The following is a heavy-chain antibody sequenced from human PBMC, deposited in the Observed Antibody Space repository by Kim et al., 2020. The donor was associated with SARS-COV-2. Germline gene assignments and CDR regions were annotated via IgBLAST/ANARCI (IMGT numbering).Heavy chain of an antibody. Sequence: SETLSLTCSVSGASVNSHFWGWVRQAPGKRLEWIGYIYNSGSTHYSPSLTSRVTSMVDTSTNHFSLKLKSVTAADTAVYYCVRAHYFASSGNRMDYDFWG. J-gene: IGHJ6*01. D-gene: IGHD3-22*01. CDR1: GASVNSHF. CDR3: VRAHYFASSGNRMDYDF. V-gene: IGHV4-59*02. CDR2: IYNSGST.